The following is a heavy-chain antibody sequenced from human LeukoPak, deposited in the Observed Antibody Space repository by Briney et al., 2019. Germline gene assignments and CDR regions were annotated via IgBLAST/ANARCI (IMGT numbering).Heavy chain of an antibody. CDR3: ARFLWFGGPFDP. J-gene: IGHJ5*02. CDR2: ISYCGST. CDR1: GGSVSRDSHY. Sequence: SETLSLTCTVSGGSVSRDSHYWNWIRQPPGKGLEWIGCISYCGSTNYKSSLKSRVTISVDTSKNQFSLKLSSVTAADTAVYYCARFLWFGGPFDPWGQGTLVTVS. V-gene: IGHV4-61*01. D-gene: IGHD3-10*01.